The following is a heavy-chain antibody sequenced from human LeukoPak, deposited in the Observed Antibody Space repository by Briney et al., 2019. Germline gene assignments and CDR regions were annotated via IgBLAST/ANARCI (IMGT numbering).Heavy chain of an antibody. Sequence: PSETLSLTCAVYGGSFSGYYWSWIRQPPGKGLEWIGEINHSGSTNYNPSLKSRVTISVDTSKNQFSLKLSSVTAADTAVYYCARSGYSSSLRPYYYGTDVWGQGTTVTVSS. CDR3: ARSGYSSSLRPYYYGTDV. CDR2: INHSGST. CDR1: GGSFSGYY. D-gene: IGHD6-6*01. J-gene: IGHJ6*02. V-gene: IGHV4-34*01.